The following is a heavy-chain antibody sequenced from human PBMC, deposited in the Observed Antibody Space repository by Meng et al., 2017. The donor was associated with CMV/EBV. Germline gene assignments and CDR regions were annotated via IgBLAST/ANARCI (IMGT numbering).Heavy chain of an antibody. J-gene: IGHJ5*02. Sequence: IYCAASGFTFSSYAMGWVRQAPGKGLEWVSAISGSGGSTYYADSVKGRFTISRDNSKNTLYLQMNSLRAEDTAVYYCAKLSSSSLNPWGQGTLVTVSS. D-gene: IGHD6-6*01. V-gene: IGHV3-23*01. CDR3: AKLSSSSLNP. CDR2: ISGSGGST. CDR1: GFTFSSYA.